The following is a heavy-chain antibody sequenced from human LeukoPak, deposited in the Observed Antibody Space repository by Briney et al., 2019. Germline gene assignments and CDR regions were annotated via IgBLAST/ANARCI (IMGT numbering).Heavy chain of an antibody. CDR1: GFTFSSYG. D-gene: IGHD3-22*01. CDR3: ATPADYYDSSGWEYYFDY. Sequence: HPGRSLRLSCAASGFTFSSYGMHWVRQAPGKGLEWVAVISYDGSNKYYADSVKGRFTTSRDNSKNTLYLQMNSLRAEDTAVYYCATPADYYDSSGWEYYFDYWGQGTLVTVSS. J-gene: IGHJ4*02. CDR2: ISYDGSNK. V-gene: IGHV3-30*03.